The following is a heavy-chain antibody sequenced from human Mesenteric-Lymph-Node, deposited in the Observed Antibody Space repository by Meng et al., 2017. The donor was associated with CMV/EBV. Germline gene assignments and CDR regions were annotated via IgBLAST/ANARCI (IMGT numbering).Heavy chain of an antibody. J-gene: IGHJ6*02. CDR3: ATRRGYSSSWSNYYGMDV. CDR1: GYTFTDYY. Sequence: ASVKVSCKTFGYTFTDYYLHWVRQAPGQGLEWMGWISPNDGGTNYAQKFQGRVTMTRDTSMSTAYMELSRLRSEDTAVYYCATRRGYSSSWSNYYGMDVWGQGTTVTVSS. D-gene: IGHD6-13*01. V-gene: IGHV1-2*02. CDR2: ISPNDGGT.